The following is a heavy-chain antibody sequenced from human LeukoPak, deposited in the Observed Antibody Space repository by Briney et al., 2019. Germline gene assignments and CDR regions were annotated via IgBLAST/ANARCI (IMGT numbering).Heavy chain of an antibody. CDR3: ARDDCGDTCYPGGY. D-gene: IGHD2-21*01. CDR1: GYTFTKYV. V-gene: IGHV1-3*01. J-gene: IGHJ4*02. Sequence: ASVKVSCKASGYTFTKYVVHWVRQAPGQRPDWMGWINAGNGDTKYSQNFQDSVTITRDTSANTAYMELSSLTSEDTALYYCARDDCGDTCYPGGYWGQGTLVTVSS. CDR2: INAGNGDT.